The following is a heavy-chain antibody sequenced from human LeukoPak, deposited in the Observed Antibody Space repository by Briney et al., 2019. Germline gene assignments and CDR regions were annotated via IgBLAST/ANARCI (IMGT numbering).Heavy chain of an antibody. CDR1: GYTFTSYD. D-gene: IGHD5-12*01. J-gene: IGHJ4*02. CDR3: ARDRSATMGDLYY. V-gene: IGHV1-8*01. CDR2: MNPNSGNI. Sequence: ASVKVSCKSSGYTFTSYDINLVRQATGQGLGLMGWMNPNSGNIGYAQKFQGRVTMTRNTSISTAYMALSSLRSEDTAVYYCARDRSATMGDLYYWGQGTLVTVSS.